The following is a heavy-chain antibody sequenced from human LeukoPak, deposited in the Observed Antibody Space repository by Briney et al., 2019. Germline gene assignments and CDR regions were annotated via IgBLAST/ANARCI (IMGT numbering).Heavy chain of an antibody. CDR3: ATARELWFGEL. Sequence: ASVKVSSTVSGYTLTELSMHWVRQAPGKGPWWMGGFDPEDGETIYAQKFQGRVTMTEDTSTDTAYMELSSLRSEDTAVYYCATARELWFGELWGQGTLVTVSS. CDR1: GYTLTELS. J-gene: IGHJ4*02. CDR2: FDPEDGET. D-gene: IGHD3-10*01. V-gene: IGHV1-24*01.